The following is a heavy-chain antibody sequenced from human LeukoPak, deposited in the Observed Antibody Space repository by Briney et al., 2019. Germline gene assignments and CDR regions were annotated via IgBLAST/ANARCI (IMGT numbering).Heavy chain of an antibody. CDR1: GYTFTSYG. Sequence: GSSVKVSCKASGYTFTSYGISWVRQAPGQGLEWMGWISAYNGNTNYAQKLQGRVTMTTDTSTSTAYMELRSLRSDDTAVYYCASFVSVAPAAIDDAFDIWGQGTMVTVSS. D-gene: IGHD2-2*02. CDR2: ISAYNGNT. V-gene: IGHV1-18*01. J-gene: IGHJ3*02. CDR3: ASFVSVAPAAIDDAFDI.